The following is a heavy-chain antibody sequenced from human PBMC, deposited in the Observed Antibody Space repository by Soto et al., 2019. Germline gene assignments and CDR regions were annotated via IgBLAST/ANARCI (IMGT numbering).Heavy chain of an antibody. V-gene: IGHV3-74*03. CDR2: INTDGSVA. CDR3: LRDMKLWALDS. CDR1: GLTFRSYW. J-gene: IGHJ4*02. D-gene: IGHD2-15*01. Sequence: EVQLVESGGGLVQPGESLRLSCAASGLTFRSYWMHWVRQAPGKGLVWVSRINTDGSVATYVDSVKGRFTISRDNAKNTLYLQRNSLRAKDTVVYYCLRDMKLWALDSWGKGPLVTVS.